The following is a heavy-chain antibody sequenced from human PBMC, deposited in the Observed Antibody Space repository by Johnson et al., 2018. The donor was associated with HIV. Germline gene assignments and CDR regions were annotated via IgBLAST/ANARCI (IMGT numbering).Heavy chain of an antibody. CDR3: ARDRRLADAFDI. V-gene: IGHV3-74*01. J-gene: IGHJ3*02. D-gene: IGHD5-12*01. CDR2: INSDGSST. Sequence: VQLVESGGGLVQPGWSLRLSCAASGFTFSSYWMHWVRQAPGKGLVWVSRINSDGSSTSYADSVKGRFTISRDNAKNTLYLQMNSLRAEDTAVYYCARDRRLADAFDIWGQGTMVTVSS. CDR1: GFTFSSYW.